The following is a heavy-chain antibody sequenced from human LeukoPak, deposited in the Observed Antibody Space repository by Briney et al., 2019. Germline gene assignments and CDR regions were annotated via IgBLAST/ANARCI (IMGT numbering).Heavy chain of an antibody. CDR2: INHSGST. CDR3: ARWSSNYYDSSGRRFDP. CDR1: VGSFSDYY. J-gene: IGHJ5*02. Sequence: PSDTLSLTCAVYVGSFSDYYWSWIRQPPGKGLEWIGEINHSGSTNYNPSLKSRVTISIDTSKNQFSLKLSSVTAADTAVYYCARWSSNYYDSSGRRFDPWGQGTLVSVSS. D-gene: IGHD3-22*01. V-gene: IGHV4-34*01.